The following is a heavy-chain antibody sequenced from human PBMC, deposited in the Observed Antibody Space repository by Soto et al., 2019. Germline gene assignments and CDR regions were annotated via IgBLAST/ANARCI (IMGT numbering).Heavy chain of an antibody. V-gene: IGHV3-11*06. D-gene: IGHD3-22*01. CDR2: ISSSSSYT. J-gene: IGHJ6*02. CDR1: GFTFSDYY. Sequence: QVQLVESGGGLVKPGGSLRLSCAASGFTFSDYYMSWIRQAPGKGLEWVSYISSSSSYTNYADSVKGRFTISRDNAKNSLYLQMNSRRAEDTAVYYCARDSPNSSGYREYGMDVWGQGTTVTVSS. CDR3: ARDSPNSSGYREYGMDV.